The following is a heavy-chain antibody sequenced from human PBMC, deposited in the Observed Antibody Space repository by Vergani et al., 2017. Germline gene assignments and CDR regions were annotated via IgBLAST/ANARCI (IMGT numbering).Heavy chain of an antibody. J-gene: IGHJ4*02. V-gene: IGHV4-61*01. CDR1: GGSVSSGSYY. D-gene: IGHD5-12*01. Sequence: QVQLQESGPGLVKPSETLSLTCTVSGGSVSSGSYYWSWIRQPPGKGLEWIGYIYYSGSTNYNPSLKSRVTISVDTSKNQFSLKLSSVTAADTAVYYCASGQIVATKFDYWGQGTLVTVSS. CDR3: ASGQIVATKFDY. CDR2: IYYSGST.